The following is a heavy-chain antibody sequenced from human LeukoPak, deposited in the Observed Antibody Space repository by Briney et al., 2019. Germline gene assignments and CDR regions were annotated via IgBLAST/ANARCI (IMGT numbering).Heavy chain of an antibody. Sequence: SETLSLTCAVYGGSFSGYYWSWIRQPPGKGLEWIGEINHSGSTNYNPSLKSRATISVDTSKNQFSLKLSSVTAADTAVYYCAAPRTPDAFDIWGQGTMVTVSS. D-gene: IGHD1-14*01. V-gene: IGHV4-34*01. CDR3: AAPRTPDAFDI. CDR1: GGSFSGYY. CDR2: INHSGST. J-gene: IGHJ3*02.